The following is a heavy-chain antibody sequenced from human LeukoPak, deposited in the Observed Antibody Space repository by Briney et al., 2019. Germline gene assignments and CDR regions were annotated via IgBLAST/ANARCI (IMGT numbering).Heavy chain of an antibody. J-gene: IGHJ4*02. CDR3: ARAGVVEMATIGFDY. D-gene: IGHD5-24*01. Sequence: GASVTVSCKASGYTFTSYAIHWVRQAPGQRLEWMGWINAGNGQTKYSQKFQRRVTITRDTSASTAYMELSSLRSEDTAVYYCARAGVVEMATIGFDYWGQGTLVTVSS. CDR1: GYTFTSYA. CDR2: INAGNGQT. V-gene: IGHV1-3*01.